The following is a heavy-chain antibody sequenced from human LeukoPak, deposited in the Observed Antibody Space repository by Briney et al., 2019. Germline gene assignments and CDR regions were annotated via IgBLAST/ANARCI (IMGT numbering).Heavy chain of an antibody. V-gene: IGHV3-30*12. CDR3: ATGSGYYYDH. CDR1: GFTLSNYY. CDR2: VHHDGSER. Sequence: GRSLRLSCAASGFTLSNYYMHWVRQAPGKGLEWVAVVHHDGSERYYADSVKGRFTISRDNSKNTLYVQMDSLRVEDTTVYYCATGSGYYYDHWGQGTLVTVSS. D-gene: IGHD3-22*01. J-gene: IGHJ4*02.